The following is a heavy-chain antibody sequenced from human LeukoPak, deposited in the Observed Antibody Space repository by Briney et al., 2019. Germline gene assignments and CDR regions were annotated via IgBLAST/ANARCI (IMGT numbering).Heavy chain of an antibody. V-gene: IGHV4-38-2*02. Sequence: SETLSLTCTVSGYSISSGYYWGWIRQPPGKGLEWIGNIFHSGSTYYNPSLKSRVTISVDTSKNQFSLKLTSVTAADTAMYYCARVVSMTMIVVIPLYFDYWGQGTLVTVSS. CDR3: ARVVSMTMIVVIPLYFDY. D-gene: IGHD3-22*01. CDR2: IFHSGST. CDR1: GYSISSGYY. J-gene: IGHJ4*02.